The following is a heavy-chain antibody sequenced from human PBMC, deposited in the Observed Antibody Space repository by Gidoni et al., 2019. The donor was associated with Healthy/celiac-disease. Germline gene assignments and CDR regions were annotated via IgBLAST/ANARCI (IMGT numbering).Heavy chain of an antibody. CDR3: AKSIAVAGPFDY. V-gene: IGHV3-9*03. CDR1: GCTCDDYA. CDR2: ISWDSGSI. J-gene: IGHJ4*02. D-gene: IGHD6-19*01. Sequence: EVLLLESGVALVQPGRSLSLSCPAPGCTCDDYAMHWGRQAPGKGLGWVSGISWDSGSIGYADTVKGRITVYRDNAKNSLYLQMNSLRAEDMDLYYCAKSIAVAGPFDYWGQGTLVTVSS.